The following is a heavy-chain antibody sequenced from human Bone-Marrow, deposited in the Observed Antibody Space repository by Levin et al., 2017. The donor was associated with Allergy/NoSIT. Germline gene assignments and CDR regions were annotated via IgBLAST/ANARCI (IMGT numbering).Heavy chain of an antibody. CDR1: GFTFSSYA. D-gene: IGHD6-25*01. CDR3: ARDFSSIAAGNNWFDP. J-gene: IGHJ5*02. V-gene: IGHV3-30*04. CDR2: ISYDGSNK. Sequence: GGSLRLSCAASGFTFSSYAMHWVRQAPGKGLEWVAVISYDGSNKYYADSVKGRFTISRDNSKNTLYLQMNSLRAEDTAVYYCARDFSSIAAGNNWFDPWGQGTLVTVSS.